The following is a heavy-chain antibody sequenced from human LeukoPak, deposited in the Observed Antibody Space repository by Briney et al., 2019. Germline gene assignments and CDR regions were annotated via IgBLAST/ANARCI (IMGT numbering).Heavy chain of an antibody. CDR3: ARSIVATSSYYFDY. D-gene: IGHD5-12*01. Sequence: SETLSLTCTVSGGSISSSSYYWGWIRQPPGKGLEWIGSIYYSGSTYYNPSLESRVTISVDTSKNQFSLKLSSVTAADTAVYYCARSIVATSSYYFDYWGQGTLVTVSS. CDR2: IYYSGST. J-gene: IGHJ4*02. CDR1: GGSISSSSYY. V-gene: IGHV4-39*07.